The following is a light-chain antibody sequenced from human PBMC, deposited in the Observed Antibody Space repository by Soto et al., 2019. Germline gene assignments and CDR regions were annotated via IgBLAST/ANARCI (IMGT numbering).Light chain of an antibody. CDR2: GAS. Sequence: EIVLTQSPGTLSLSPGERATLSCRSSQSVSSTYLAWYQQKPGQAPRLLIYGASSRATGIPDRFSGSGSGTDFTLTTSRLEPEDFAVYYCQQYDSSRLFGGGTKVDIK. CDR3: QQYDSSRL. J-gene: IGKJ4*01. V-gene: IGKV3-20*01. CDR1: QSVSSTY.